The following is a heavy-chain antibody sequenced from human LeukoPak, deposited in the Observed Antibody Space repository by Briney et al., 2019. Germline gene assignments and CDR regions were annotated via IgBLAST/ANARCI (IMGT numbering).Heavy chain of an antibody. J-gene: IGHJ4*02. CDR2: IYYSGST. D-gene: IGHD1-14*01. CDR3: ARGPVPSSNDY. CDR1: GGSISSYY. Sequence: SETLSLTCTVSGGSISSYYWSWIRQPPGKGLEWIGYIYYSGSTNYNPSLKSRVTTSVDTSKNQFSLKLSSVTAADTAVYYCARGPVPSSNDYWGQGTLVTVSS. V-gene: IGHV4-59*01.